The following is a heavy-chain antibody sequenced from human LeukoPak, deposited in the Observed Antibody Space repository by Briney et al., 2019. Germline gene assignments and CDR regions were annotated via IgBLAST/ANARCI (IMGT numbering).Heavy chain of an antibody. Sequence: PSETLSLTCTVSGGSISSSRFYWGWIRQTPGKGLEWIGNIYYTGDTYHNPSLRSRVTISLDTSKNQFSLQLTSVTAADTAVYYCARDSSGWYPDIWGQGTMVTVSS. V-gene: IGHV4-39*07. CDR3: ARDSSGWYPDI. D-gene: IGHD6-19*01. CDR1: GGSISSSRFY. J-gene: IGHJ3*02. CDR2: IYYTGDT.